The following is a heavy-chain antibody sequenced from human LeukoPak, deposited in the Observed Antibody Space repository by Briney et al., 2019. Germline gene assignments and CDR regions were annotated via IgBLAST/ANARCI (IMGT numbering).Heavy chain of an antibody. CDR1: GFTFSNYV. J-gene: IGHJ4*02. D-gene: IGHD3-22*01. Sequence: GGSLRLSCAASGFTFSNYVMTWVRQAPGKGLEWVSTVSNSGASAYYADSVKGRFTISRDNSKNTLYLQMNSLRAEDTAVYYCAKDWYYYDSSGYSDYWGQGTLVTVSS. CDR2: VSNSGASA. CDR3: AKDWYYYDSSGYSDY. V-gene: IGHV3-23*01.